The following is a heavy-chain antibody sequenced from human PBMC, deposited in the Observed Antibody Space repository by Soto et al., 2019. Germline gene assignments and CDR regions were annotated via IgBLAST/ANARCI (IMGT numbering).Heavy chain of an antibody. CDR2: INHSGST. CDR1: GGSFSGYY. CDR3: ARGPYDYVWGSYRLTTFDY. D-gene: IGHD3-16*02. J-gene: IGHJ4*02. Sequence: SETLSLTCAVYGGSFSGYYWSWIRQPPGKGLEWIGEINHSGSTNYNPSLKSRVTISVDTSKNQFSLKLSSVTAADTAVYYCARGPYDYVWGSYRLTTFDYWGQGTLVTVSS. V-gene: IGHV4-34*01.